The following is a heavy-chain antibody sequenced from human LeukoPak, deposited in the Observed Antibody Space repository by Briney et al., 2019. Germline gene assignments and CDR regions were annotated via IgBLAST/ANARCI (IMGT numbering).Heavy chain of an antibody. J-gene: IGHJ4*02. Sequence: GGSLRLSCAASGFTFSSYGMHWVRQAPGKGLEWVAVIWYDGSNKYYADSVKGRFTISRDNAKNTLYLQMNSLRAEDTAVYYCTRDYGDYFDYWGQGTLVTVSS. D-gene: IGHD4-17*01. CDR3: TRDYGDYFDY. V-gene: IGHV3-33*01. CDR2: IWYDGSNK. CDR1: GFTFSSYG.